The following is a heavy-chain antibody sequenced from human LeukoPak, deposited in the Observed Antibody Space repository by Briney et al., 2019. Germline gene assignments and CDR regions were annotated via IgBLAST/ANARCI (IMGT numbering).Heavy chain of an antibody. J-gene: IGHJ4*02. CDR2: ISFDGVNK. V-gene: IGHV3-30*04. Sequence: GGSLTLSCAASGFTFSTYVMHWVRQAPGKGLEWVAVISFDGVNKYYADSGEGRFTISRDNSKNTLYLQMHSLTTEDTAVYYCARVGGPGTYYNPFDYWGQGTLVTVSS. D-gene: IGHD3-10*01. CDR1: GFTFSTYV. CDR3: ARVGGPGTYYNPFDY.